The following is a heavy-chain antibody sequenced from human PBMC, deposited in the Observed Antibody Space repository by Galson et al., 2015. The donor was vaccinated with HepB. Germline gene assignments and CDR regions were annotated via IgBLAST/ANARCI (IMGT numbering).Heavy chain of an antibody. CDR3: ARVLLWFGEFPTLTNAVDAFDI. V-gene: IGHV1-3*01. CDR2: INAGNGNT. D-gene: IGHD3-10*01. CDR1: GYTFTSYA. Sequence: SVKVSCKASGYTFTSYAMHWVRQAPGQRLEWMGWINAGNGNTKYSQKFQGRVTITRDTSASTAYMELSSLRSEDTAVYYCARVLLWFGEFPTLTNAVDAFDIWGQGTMVTVSS. J-gene: IGHJ3*02.